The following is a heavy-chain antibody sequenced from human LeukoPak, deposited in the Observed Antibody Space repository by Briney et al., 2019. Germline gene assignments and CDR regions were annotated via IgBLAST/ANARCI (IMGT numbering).Heavy chain of an antibody. Sequence: SETLSLTCTVSGGSISSYYWSWIRQPAGKGLEWIGRIYTSGSTNYNPSLKSRVTMPVDTSKNQFSLKLSSVTAADTAVYYCARVSPHIVVVVAATRGDYFDYWGQGTLVTVSS. CDR3: ARVSPHIVVVVAATRGDYFDY. CDR2: IYTSGST. CDR1: GGSISSYY. D-gene: IGHD2-15*01. J-gene: IGHJ4*02. V-gene: IGHV4-4*07.